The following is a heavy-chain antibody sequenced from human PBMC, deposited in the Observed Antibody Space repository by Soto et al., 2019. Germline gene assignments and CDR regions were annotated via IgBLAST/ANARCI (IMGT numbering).Heavy chain of an antibody. J-gene: IGHJ4*02. CDR2: VDYSGTA. V-gene: IGHV4-39*01. D-gene: IGHD1-20*01. CDR1: SGSISVTNVF. Sequence: SETLSLTCTVSSGSISVTNVFWGWVRQPPGKGLEWIGNVDYSGTAYFSPSLATRVTFHVDTSKNQFSLTLYSVTAADTAVYYCARITGRHLDYWGQGILVTVPQ. CDR3: ARITGRHLDY.